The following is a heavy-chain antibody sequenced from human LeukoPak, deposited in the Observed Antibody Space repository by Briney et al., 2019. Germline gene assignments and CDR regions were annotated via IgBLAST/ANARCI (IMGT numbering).Heavy chain of an antibody. V-gene: IGHV1-8*01. CDR1: GYTFTSYD. D-gene: IGHD7-27*01. CDR2: MNPNSGNT. J-gene: IGHJ6*03. CDR3: ARGATELGAGTYYYYMDV. Sequence: ASVTVSCKASGYTFTSYDINWVRQATGQGLEWMGWMNPNSGNTGYAQKFQGRVTMTRNTSISTAYMELSSLRSEDTAVYYCARGATELGAGTYYYYMDVWGKGTTVTVSS.